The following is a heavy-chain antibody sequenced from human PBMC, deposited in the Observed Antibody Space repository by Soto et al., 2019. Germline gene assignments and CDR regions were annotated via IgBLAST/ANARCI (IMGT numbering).Heavy chain of an antibody. V-gene: IGHV1-24*01. Sequence: GASVNVSCKVSGYTLTELSMHCVRQAPGKGLEWRGGFDHEDGETIYEQKFQGRVTMTEDTSTDTAYMELSSLRSEDTAVYYCATDRYCSGGSCYYFDYWGQGTLVTVSS. D-gene: IGHD2-15*01. CDR1: GYTLTELS. CDR3: ATDRYCSGGSCYYFDY. CDR2: FDHEDGET. J-gene: IGHJ4*02.